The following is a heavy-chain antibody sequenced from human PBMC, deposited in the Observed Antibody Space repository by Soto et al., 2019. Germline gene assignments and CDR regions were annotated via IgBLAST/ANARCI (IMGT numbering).Heavy chain of an antibody. D-gene: IGHD6-25*01. CDR1: GFTVSSNY. CDR3: ARELSGAAKYYYYYGMDV. V-gene: IGHV3-53*01. CDR2: IYSGGST. Sequence: GGSLRLSCAASGFTVSSNYMSWVRQAPGKGLEWVSVIYSGGSTYYADSVKGRFTISRDNSKNTLYLQMNSLRAEDTALFYCARELSGAAKYYYYYGMDVWGQGTTVTVSS. J-gene: IGHJ6*02.